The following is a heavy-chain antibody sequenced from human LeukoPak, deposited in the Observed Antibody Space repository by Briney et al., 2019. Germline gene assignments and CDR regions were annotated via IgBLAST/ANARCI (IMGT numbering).Heavy chain of an antibody. CDR1: GFTFSTYW. D-gene: IGHD1-26*01. CDR2: IKQDGSDK. Sequence: GGSLRLSCAASGFTFSTYWMTWVRQAPGKGPESVATIKQDGSDKYYVDSVKGRFATSRDNAKNSLFLQMNSLRVEDTAVYYCARRRGDYWGQGTLVTVSS. CDR3: ARRRGDY. V-gene: IGHV3-7*01. J-gene: IGHJ4*02.